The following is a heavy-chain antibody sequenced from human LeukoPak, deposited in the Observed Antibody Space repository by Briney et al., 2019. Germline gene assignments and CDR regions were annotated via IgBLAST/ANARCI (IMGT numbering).Heavy chain of an antibody. Sequence: GGSLRLSCAASGFTFGNYWMSWVRQAPGKGLEWVANIKQAGSEKNYVDSVKGRFTISRDNAKNSLYLQMNSLRAEDTAVYYCARGWWGVGPYYFDYWGQGTLVTVSS. V-gene: IGHV3-7*01. CDR3: ARGWWGVGPYYFDY. D-gene: IGHD3-10*01. J-gene: IGHJ4*02. CDR1: GFTFGNYW. CDR2: IKQAGSEK.